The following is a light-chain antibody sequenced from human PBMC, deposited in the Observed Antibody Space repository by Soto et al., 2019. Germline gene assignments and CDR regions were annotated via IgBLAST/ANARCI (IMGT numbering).Light chain of an antibody. CDR3: AAWDDSLSGVV. CDR1: ISNIGSNY. Sequence: QSVLTQPPSASGTPGQRVTISCSGSISNIGSNYVYWYQQIPGTAPKLLIYRNNQRPSGVPDRSSGSKSGTSASLAISGLRSEDEADYYCAAWDDSLSGVVFGGGTKVTVL. J-gene: IGLJ2*01. V-gene: IGLV1-47*01. CDR2: RNN.